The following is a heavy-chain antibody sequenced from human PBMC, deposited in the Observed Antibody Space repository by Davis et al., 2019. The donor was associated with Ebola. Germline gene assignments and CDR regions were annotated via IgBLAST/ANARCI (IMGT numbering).Heavy chain of an antibody. D-gene: IGHD3-3*01. CDR2: ISAYHGNT. CDR3: ARDLVLRFLEWSPPDYMDV. V-gene: IGHV1-18*04. Sequence: ASVTVSCKASGYVFKGYYVHWVRQAPGQGLEWIGWISAYHGNTNYAQKVQGRFSMTTDTSTRTAYMELRRLRSDDTAVYYCARDLVLRFLEWSPPDYMDVWGKGTTVTVSS. CDR1: GYVFKGYY. J-gene: IGHJ6*03.